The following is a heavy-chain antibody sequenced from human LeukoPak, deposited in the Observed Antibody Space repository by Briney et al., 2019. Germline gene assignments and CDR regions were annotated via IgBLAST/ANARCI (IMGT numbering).Heavy chain of an antibody. V-gene: IGHV3-21*06. CDR1: GFTFRSYS. CDR2: ISSSSSYI. J-gene: IGHJ4*02. CDR3: ARDVGSGRYSASGPIDY. D-gene: IGHD3-10*01. Sequence: GGSLRLSCAASGFTFRSYSMNWVRQAPGKGLEWVSFISSSSSYIYYADSVKGRFTISRDNAKNSLHLQMNSLRAEDTAVYYCARDVGSGRYSASGPIDYWGQGTLVTVSS.